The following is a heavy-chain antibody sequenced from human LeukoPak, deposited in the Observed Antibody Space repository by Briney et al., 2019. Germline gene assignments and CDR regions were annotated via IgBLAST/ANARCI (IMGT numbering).Heavy chain of an antibody. CDR1: GFTFSNYW. CDR2: MKQDGSDK. Sequence: AGGSLRLSCVASGFTFSNYWMTWVRQAPGQGLEWVGSMKQDGSDKSYVDSVKGRFTISRDNGKKSLYLQMNSLRAEDTAVYYCARDGGVGFDMWGQGTMVSVSS. D-gene: IGHD3-10*01. J-gene: IGHJ3*02. CDR3: ARDGGVGFDM. V-gene: IGHV3-7*01.